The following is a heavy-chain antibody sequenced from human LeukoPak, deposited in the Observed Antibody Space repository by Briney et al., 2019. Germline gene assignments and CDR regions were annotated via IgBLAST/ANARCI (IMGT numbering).Heavy chain of an antibody. CDR2: INPNSGGT. CDR1: GYTFTGNY. Sequence: ASVKVSCKASGYTFTGNYMHWVRQAPGQGLEWMGWINPNSGGTNYAQKFQGRVTMTRDTSIGTAYMELNRLRSDDTAVYYWARGSYDSSDFEYFHHWGQGTLVTVSS. V-gene: IGHV1-2*02. CDR3: ARGSYDSSDFEYFHH. J-gene: IGHJ1*01. D-gene: IGHD3-22*01.